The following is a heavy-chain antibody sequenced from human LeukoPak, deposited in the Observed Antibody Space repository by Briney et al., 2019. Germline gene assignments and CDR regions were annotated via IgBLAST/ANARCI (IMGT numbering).Heavy chain of an antibody. CDR2: IRYDGSNK. J-gene: IGHJ4*02. V-gene: IGHV3-30*02. CDR3: AKGLLVGATGPFDY. CDR1: GFTFSSHG. D-gene: IGHD1-26*01. Sequence: GGSLRLSCAASGFTFSSHGMHWVRQAPGKGLEWVAFIRYDGSNKYYADSVKGRFTISRDNSKNTLYLQMNSLRAEDTAVYYCAKGLLVGATGPFDYWGQGTLVTVSS.